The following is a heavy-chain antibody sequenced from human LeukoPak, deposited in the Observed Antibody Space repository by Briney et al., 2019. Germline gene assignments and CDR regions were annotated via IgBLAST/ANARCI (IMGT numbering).Heavy chain of an antibody. D-gene: IGHD1-26*01. CDR3: ARERDSRSHAFDI. Sequence: PSETLSLTCTVSGGSISSGTYYWSWIRQPPGKGLEWIGYISHSGSTYYNPSLKSRVTISVDRSKNQFSLKLSSVTAADTAVYYCARERDSRSHAFDIWGQGTMVTVSS. CDR2: ISHSGST. V-gene: IGHV4-30-2*01. CDR1: GGSISSGTYY. J-gene: IGHJ3*02.